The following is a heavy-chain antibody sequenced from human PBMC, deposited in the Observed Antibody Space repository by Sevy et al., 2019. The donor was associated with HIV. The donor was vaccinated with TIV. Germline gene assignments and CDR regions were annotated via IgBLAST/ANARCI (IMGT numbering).Heavy chain of an antibody. CDR3: ARGHYGLDV. CDR2: ITTTGSGI. Sequence: GGSLRLSCAASGFTFSDHYMSWIRRAPGKGLEWVSYITTTGSGIYYADSVKGRFTISRDNAENSLYLQMNSLRAEDTAVYYCARGHYGLDVWGQGTTVTVSS. CDR1: GFTFSDHY. J-gene: IGHJ6*02. V-gene: IGHV3-11*04.